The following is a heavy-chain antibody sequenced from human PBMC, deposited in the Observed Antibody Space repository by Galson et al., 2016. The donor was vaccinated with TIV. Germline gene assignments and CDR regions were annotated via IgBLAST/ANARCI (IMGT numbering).Heavy chain of an antibody. J-gene: IGHJ4*02. V-gene: IGHV1-2*02. CDR3: ARGFGVLTGNYLPKDFDY. CDR2: IKPNRGDT. CDR1: GYKFIGYH. Sequence: SVKVSCKASGYKFIGYHVHWVRQAPGQGLKWMGWIKPNRGDTNVAQKFRGRVTMTRDTSITTAYLELSGLRSDDTAVYYCARGFGVLTGNYLPKDFDYWGQGTLVTVSS. D-gene: IGHD3-9*01.